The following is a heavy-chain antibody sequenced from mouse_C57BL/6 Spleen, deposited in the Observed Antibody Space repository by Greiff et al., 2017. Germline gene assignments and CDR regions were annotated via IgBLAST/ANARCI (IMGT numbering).Heavy chain of an antibody. CDR2: LSGGGGNT. J-gene: IGHJ2*01. Sequence: EVKLVESGGGLVKPGGSLKLSCAASGFTFSSYTMSWVRQTPEKRLEWVATLSGGGGNTYYPDSVKGRFTISRDNAKNTLYLQMSSLRSEDTALYYCARLVATNFDYWGQGTTLTVSS. CDR1: GFTFSSYT. V-gene: IGHV5-9*01. D-gene: IGHD1-1*01. CDR3: ARLVATNFDY.